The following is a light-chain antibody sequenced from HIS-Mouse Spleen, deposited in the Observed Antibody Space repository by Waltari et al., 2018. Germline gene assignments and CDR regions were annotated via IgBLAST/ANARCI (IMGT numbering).Light chain of an antibody. J-gene: IGLJ2*01. Sequence: SYELTQPPSVSVSPGHTARLTCSRDALPNTHAYSYQQKSGQAPVLVIYEDSKRPSGIAERFSGSSSGTMATLTISGAQVEDEADYYCYSTDSSGNHKGVFGGGTKLTVL. CDR3: YSTDSSGNHKGV. V-gene: IGLV3-10*01. CDR2: EDS. CDR1: ALPNTH.